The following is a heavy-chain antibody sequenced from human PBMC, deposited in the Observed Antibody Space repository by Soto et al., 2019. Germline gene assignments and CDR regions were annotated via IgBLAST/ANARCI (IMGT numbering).Heavy chain of an antibody. CDR1: GYSFTSYW. Sequence: GESLKISCKGSGYSFTSYWIGWVRQMPGKGLEWMGIIYPGDSDTGYSPSFQGQVTISADKSISTAYLQWSSLKASDTAMYYCATTYDYDSSEPYPVPYDYWGQGTLVTFSS. J-gene: IGHJ4*02. CDR2: IYPGDSDT. D-gene: IGHD3-22*01. V-gene: IGHV5-51*01. CDR3: ATTYDYDSSEPYPVPYDY.